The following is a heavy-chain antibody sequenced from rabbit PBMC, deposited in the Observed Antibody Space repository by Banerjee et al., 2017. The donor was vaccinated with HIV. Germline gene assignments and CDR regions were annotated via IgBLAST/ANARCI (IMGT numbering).Heavy chain of an antibody. Sequence: QSLEESGGDLVKPGASLTLTCTASGFSFSRNYHMCWVRQAPGKGLEWIACIYVGSGGSDYYADWAKGRFTISKTSSTTVTLQLNSLTAADTATYFCVSYDDYGDRNLWGPGTLVTVS. CDR3: VSYDDYGDRNL. D-gene: IGHD2-1*01. CDR1: GFSFSRNYH. CDR2: IYVGSGGSD. J-gene: IGHJ4*01. V-gene: IGHV1S40*01.